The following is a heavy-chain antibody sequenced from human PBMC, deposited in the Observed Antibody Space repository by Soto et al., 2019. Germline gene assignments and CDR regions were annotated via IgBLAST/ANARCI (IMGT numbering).Heavy chain of an antibody. Sequence: QVQLVQSGAEEKKPGASVKVSCKASGYTFTNHAIHWVRQAPGQGLEWMGWINAGKGDTKYPQRFQGRGTITRDTAASTACRELSSLRSEDTAVCYCARNILGGTTDYWGPGTLVTVSS. D-gene: IGHD1-7*01. J-gene: IGHJ4*02. CDR3: ARNILGGTTDY. CDR1: GYTFTNHA. CDR2: INAGKGDT. V-gene: IGHV1-3*05.